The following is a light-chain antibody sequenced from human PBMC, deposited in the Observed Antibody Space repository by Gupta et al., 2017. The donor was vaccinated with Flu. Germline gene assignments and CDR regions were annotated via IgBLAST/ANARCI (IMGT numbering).Light chain of an antibody. CDR3: QQSDSTPLT. Sequence: LSSRSATLGDTGTITCRESKRISSYLNWYQQKPGKAPKLLIYAASSLQSGVPSRFSGSGSGTDFTLTISSLQPEDFATYYCQQSDSTPLTFGGGTKVEIK. CDR1: KRISSY. CDR2: AAS. J-gene: IGKJ4*01. V-gene: IGKV1-39*01.